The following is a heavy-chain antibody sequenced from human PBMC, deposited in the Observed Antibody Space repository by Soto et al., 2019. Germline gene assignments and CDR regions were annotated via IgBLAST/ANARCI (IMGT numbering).Heavy chain of an antibody. CDR1: GGSISSYY. Sequence: SETLSLTCTVSGGSISSYYWSWIRQPPGKGLEWIGYIYYSGSTNYNPSLKSRVTISVDTSKNQFSLKLSSVTAADTAVYYCARRYVGALDYWGKGTLVTVSS. CDR2: IYYSGST. V-gene: IGHV4-59*08. CDR3: ARRYVGALDY. D-gene: IGHD3-16*01. J-gene: IGHJ4*02.